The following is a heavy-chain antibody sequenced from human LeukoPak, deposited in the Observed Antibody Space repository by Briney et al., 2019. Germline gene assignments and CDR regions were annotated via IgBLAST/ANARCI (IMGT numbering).Heavy chain of an antibody. CDR1: GFTFDDYA. Sequence: GGSLRLSCAASGFTFDDYAMHWVRQAPGKGLEWVPLISGDGGSTYYADSVKGRFTISRDNSKNSLYLQMNSLRTEDTALYYCASSGITPGWGQGTLVTVSS. CDR3: ASSGITPG. D-gene: IGHD3-10*01. CDR2: ISGDGGST. V-gene: IGHV3-43*02. J-gene: IGHJ4*02.